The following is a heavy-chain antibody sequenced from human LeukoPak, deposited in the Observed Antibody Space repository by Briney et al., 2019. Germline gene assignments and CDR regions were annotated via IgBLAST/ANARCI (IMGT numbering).Heavy chain of an antibody. V-gene: IGHV4-38-2*01. Sequence: PSETLSLTCGVSGNFISRGYSRAWIRQPPGKGLEWIGSIYNTGSTYYNPSLKSRVTMSIDTSKNQFSLKLSSVTAADTAVYYCARNTSAWSPLGETQSAPHCFDSWGQGTLVTVSS. CDR2: IYNTGST. J-gene: IGHJ4*02. CDR3: ARNTSAWSPLGETQSAPHCFDS. D-gene: IGHD6-19*01. CDR1: GNFISRGYS.